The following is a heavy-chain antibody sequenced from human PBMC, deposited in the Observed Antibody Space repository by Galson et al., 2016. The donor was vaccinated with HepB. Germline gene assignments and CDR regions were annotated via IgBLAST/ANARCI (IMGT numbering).Heavy chain of an antibody. D-gene: IGHD2-15*01. V-gene: IGHV3-49*04. Sequence: SLRLSCAVSGLTFGDYGINWVRQAPGKGLEWVGYIRSKHYDGTAEYAASVKSRFIISRDEFKSIAYLQNHNLNIEETAVDYCSIGGTVGHCRGGSCYSGFDYWGHGTLVTVSA. J-gene: IGHJ4*01. CDR3: SIGGTVGHCRGGSCYSGFDY. CDR1: GLTFGDYG. CDR2: IRSKHYDGTA.